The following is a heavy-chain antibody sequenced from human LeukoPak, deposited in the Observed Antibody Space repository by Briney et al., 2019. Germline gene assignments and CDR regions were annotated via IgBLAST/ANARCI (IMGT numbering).Heavy chain of an antibody. CDR2: INHSGST. D-gene: IGHD2-2*01. J-gene: IGHJ5*02. Sequence: PSETLSLTCAVYGGSFSGYYWSWIRQPPGKGLEWIGEINHSGSTNYNPSLKSRVTISVDTSKNQFSLKLSSVTAADTAVYYCARLIGYCSSTSCPWGQGTLVTVSS. CDR3: ARLIGYCSSTSCP. CDR1: GGSFSGYY. V-gene: IGHV4-34*01.